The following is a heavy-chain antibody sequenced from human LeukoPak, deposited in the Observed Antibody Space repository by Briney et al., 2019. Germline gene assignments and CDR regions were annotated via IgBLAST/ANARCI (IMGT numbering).Heavy chain of an antibody. J-gene: IGHJ4*02. Sequence: WQTLSLTRAISGDSVSSSSAAWNWVRQSPSRGLEWLGRTYYSSKRYNDYAVSVKSRITVNPDTSKNHFSLQLNSVTPEDTAVYYCARARGYSSGYWDYWGQGTLVTVSS. CDR1: GDSVSSSSAA. D-gene: IGHD3-22*01. CDR2: TYYSSKRYN. V-gene: IGHV6-1*01. CDR3: ARARGYSSGYWDY.